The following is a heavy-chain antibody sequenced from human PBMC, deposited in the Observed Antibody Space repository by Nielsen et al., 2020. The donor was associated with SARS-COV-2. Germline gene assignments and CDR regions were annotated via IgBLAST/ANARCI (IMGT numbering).Heavy chain of an antibody. CDR3: AKDVYGSGSYNLDY. J-gene: IGHJ4*02. V-gene: IGHV3-9*01. CDR1: GFTFDDYA. CDR2: INWNSGSI. Sequence: SLKISCAASGFTFDDYAMHWVRQAPGKGLEWVSGINWNSGSIGYADSVKGRFTISRDNAKNSLYLQMNSLRAEDTALYYCAKDVYGSGSYNLDYWGQGTLVTVSS. D-gene: IGHD3-10*01.